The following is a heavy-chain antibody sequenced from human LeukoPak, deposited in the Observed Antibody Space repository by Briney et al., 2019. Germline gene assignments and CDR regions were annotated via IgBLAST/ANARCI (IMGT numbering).Heavy chain of an antibody. CDR3: AREGIATIFGVARPYYYGMDV. D-gene: IGHD3-3*01. J-gene: IGHJ6*02. CDR1: GGSISSYY. V-gene: IGHV4-59*01. CDR2: IYYSGST. Sequence: SETLSLTCTVSGGSISSYYWGWIRQPPGKGLEWIGYIYYSGSTNYNPSLKSRVTISVDTSKNQFSLKLSSVTAADTAVYYCAREGIATIFGVARPYYYGMDVWGQGTTVTVSS.